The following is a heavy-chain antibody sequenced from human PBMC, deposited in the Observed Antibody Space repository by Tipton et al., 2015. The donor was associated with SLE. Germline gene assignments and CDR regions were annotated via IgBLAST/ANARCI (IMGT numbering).Heavy chain of an antibody. J-gene: IGHJ6*03. V-gene: IGHV4-39*07. CDR2: ISYSGAT. CDR3: ARGSFWSGYYYYYYYYMDV. CDR1: GDTIDGNTYF. Sequence: TLSLTCTVSGDTIDGNTYFWDWIRQPPGKGLMLIGSISYSGATSYNPSLKSRVTISVDTSKNQFSLSLISVTAADTAVYYCARGSFWSGYYYYYYYYMDVWGKGTTVTVSS. D-gene: IGHD3-3*01.